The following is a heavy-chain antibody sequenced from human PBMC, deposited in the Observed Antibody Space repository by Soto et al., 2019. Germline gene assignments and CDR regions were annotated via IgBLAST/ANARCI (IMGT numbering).Heavy chain of an antibody. D-gene: IGHD3-9*01. V-gene: IGHV1-18*01. CDR3: ARDPVYFDLGKYGMDV. Sequence: QVQLVQSGAEGKKPGASGKVSCKASGYTFTSYGISWVRQAPGQGLEWLGWISAYNGNTNYAQKLQGRVTMTTDTSTSTAYMELRSLRSDDTAVYYCARDPVYFDLGKYGMDVWGQGTTVTVSS. J-gene: IGHJ6*02. CDR2: ISAYNGNT. CDR1: GYTFTSYG.